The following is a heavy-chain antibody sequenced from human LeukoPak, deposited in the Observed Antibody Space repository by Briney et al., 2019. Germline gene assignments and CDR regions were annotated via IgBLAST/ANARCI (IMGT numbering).Heavy chain of an antibody. CDR1: GYTFTSYG. Sequence: ASVKVSCKASGYTFTSYGISRVRQAPGQGLEWMGIINPSGGSTSYAQKFQGRVTMTRDTSTSTVYMELSSLRSEDTAVYYCARIVGSTRGSGFDYWGQGTLVTVSS. V-gene: IGHV1-46*01. J-gene: IGHJ4*02. CDR2: INPSGGST. CDR3: ARIVGSTRGSGFDY. D-gene: IGHD1-26*01.